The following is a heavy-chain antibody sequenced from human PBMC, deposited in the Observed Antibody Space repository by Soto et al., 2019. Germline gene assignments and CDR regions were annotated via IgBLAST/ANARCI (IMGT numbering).Heavy chain of an antibody. Sequence: SETLSLTCTVSGGSVSSGSYYWSWIRQPPGKGLEWIGYIYYSGSTNYNPSLKIRVTISVDTSKNQFSLKLSSVTAADTAVYYCARGGREQWLLRRVAVNAFDIWCQGTMVTVSS. CDR1: GGSVSSGSYY. V-gene: IGHV4-61*01. CDR2: IYYSGST. D-gene: IGHD6-19*01. CDR3: ARGGREQWLLRRVAVNAFDI. J-gene: IGHJ3*02.